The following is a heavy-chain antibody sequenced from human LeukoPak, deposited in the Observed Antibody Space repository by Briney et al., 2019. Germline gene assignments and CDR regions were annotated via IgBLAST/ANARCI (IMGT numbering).Heavy chain of an antibody. CDR1: GFTYNEYY. V-gene: IGHV3-7*01. Sequence: GGSLRLSCAASGFTYNEYYMRWLRDAPGKTLEGVANIKQDGSEKYYVDAGTGRFPISRGNAKISLYLQMNSLRAEDTAVYYWARAGGLYGERDAFDIWGQGTMVTVSS. CDR2: IKQDGSEK. CDR3: ARAGGLYGERDAFDI. D-gene: IGHD4-17*01. J-gene: IGHJ3*02.